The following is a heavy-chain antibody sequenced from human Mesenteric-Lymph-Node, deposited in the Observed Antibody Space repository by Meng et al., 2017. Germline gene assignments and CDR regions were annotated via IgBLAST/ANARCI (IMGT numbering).Heavy chain of an antibody. D-gene: IGHD7-27*01. CDR1: GFSFSSYW. V-gene: IGHV3-7*01. J-gene: IGHJ4*02. CDR2: INPDGNAK. CDR3: VCWGSRNY. Sequence: GESLKISCAASGFSFSSYWMNWVRQAPGKGLEWVANINPDGNAKRNVDSVKGRFTVSRDNAKNSLSLQMNSLRVEDTAVYYCVCWGSRNYWGQGTMVTVSS.